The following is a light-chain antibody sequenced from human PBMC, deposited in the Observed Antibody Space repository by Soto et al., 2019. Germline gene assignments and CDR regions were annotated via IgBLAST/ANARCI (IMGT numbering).Light chain of an antibody. CDR2: EVS. CDR3: SSYTSSSTVV. J-gene: IGLJ2*01. CDR1: SSDFGGYNY. Sequence: QSVLTQPASVSESPGQSITISCTGTSSDFGGYNYVSWYQQHPGKAPKLMIYEVSNRPSGVSNRFSGSKSDNTASLTISGLQAEDEADYYCSSYTSSSTVVFGGGTKLTVL. V-gene: IGLV2-14*01.